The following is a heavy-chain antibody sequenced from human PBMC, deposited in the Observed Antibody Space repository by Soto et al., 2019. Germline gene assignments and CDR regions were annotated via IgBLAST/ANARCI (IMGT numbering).Heavy chain of an antibody. CDR3: ARIHGSSSAYKFNYGMDV. J-gene: IGHJ6*02. D-gene: IGHD6-6*01. V-gene: IGHV2-70*01. CDR2: IDWDDDK. CDR1: GFSLSTSGMC. Sequence: GSGPTLVNPTQTLTLTCTFSGFSLSTSGMCVSWIRQPPGKALEWLALIDWDDDKYYSTSLKTRLTISKDTSKNQVVLTMTNMDPVDTATYYCARIHGSSSAYKFNYGMDVWGQGTTVTVSS.